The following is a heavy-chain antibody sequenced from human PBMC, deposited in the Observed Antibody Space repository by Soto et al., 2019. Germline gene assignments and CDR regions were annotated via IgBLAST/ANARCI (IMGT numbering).Heavy chain of an antibody. V-gene: IGHV1-69*01. D-gene: IGHD3-22*01. CDR2: VIPIFGTA. CDR1: GGSFNRHT. Sequence: QVQLVQSGAEVRKPGSSVRVSCKASGGSFNRHTISWVRQAPGQGLEWMGGVIPIFGTANHAQKFQGRVTIIAEESTSTVYMELGSLRSDDTAIYYCARGWGYDSTDYYYAYWGQGTLVIVSS. J-gene: IGHJ4*02. CDR3: ARGWGYDSTDYYYAY.